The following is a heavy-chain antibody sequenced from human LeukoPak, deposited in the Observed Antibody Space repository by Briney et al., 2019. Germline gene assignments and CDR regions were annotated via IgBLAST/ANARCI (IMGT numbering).Heavy chain of an antibody. CDR3: ARGPVSSYGRWFFDY. D-gene: IGHD4-23*01. CDR2: INWNGGST. J-gene: IGHJ4*02. CDR1: GFSFYDYA. Sequence: GGSLRLSCEASGFSFYDYAMTWVRQAPGKWLEWVSGINWNGGSTVYADSVKGRFTISRDSAKTSLYLQMNSLRAEDTASYYCARGPVSSYGRWFFDYWGQGTLVTVSS. V-gene: IGHV3-20*04.